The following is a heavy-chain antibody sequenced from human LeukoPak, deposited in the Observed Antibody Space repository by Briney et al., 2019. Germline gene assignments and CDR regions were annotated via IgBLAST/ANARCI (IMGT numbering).Heavy chain of an antibody. CDR1: GGSISSSSYY. CDR3: ARRPNYYDSSGYYP. J-gene: IGHJ5*02. Sequence: SETLSLTCTVSGGSISSSSYYWGWIRQPPGKGLEWIGSIYYSGSTYYNPSLKSRVTISVDTSKNQFFLKLSSVTAADTAVYYCARRPNYYDSSGYYPWGQGTLVTVSS. D-gene: IGHD3-22*01. CDR2: IYYSGST. V-gene: IGHV4-39*01.